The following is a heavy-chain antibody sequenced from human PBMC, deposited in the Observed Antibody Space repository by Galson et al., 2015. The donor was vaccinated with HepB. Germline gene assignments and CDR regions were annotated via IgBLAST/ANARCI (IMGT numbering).Heavy chain of an antibody. D-gene: IGHD1-20*01. V-gene: IGHV3-30-3*01. CDR2: MSYDESNK. CDR3: ARGSRVDNWNDHSYYYAMDV. Sequence: SLRLSCAASEFTLSNYAMHWVRQAPGKGLEWVALMSYDESNKYYADSVKGRFSISRDNSKNTLYLHLNSLRTEDTAVYYCARGSRVDNWNDHSYYYAMDVWGQGTTVTVSS. CDR1: EFTLSNYA. J-gene: IGHJ6*02.